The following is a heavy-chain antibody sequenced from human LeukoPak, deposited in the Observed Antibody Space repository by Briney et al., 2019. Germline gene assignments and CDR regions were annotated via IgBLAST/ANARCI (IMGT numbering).Heavy chain of an antibody. CDR3: ARGPFGRFLEWYYFDY. CDR2: ISAYNGNT. J-gene: IGHJ4*02. Sequence: ASVRVSCKASGYTFTSYGISWVRQAPGQGLEWMGWISAYNGNTNYAQKLQGRVTMTTDTSTSTAYMELRSLRSDDTAVYYCARGPFGRFLEWYYFDYWGQGTLVTVSS. V-gene: IGHV1-18*01. D-gene: IGHD3-3*01. CDR1: GYTFTSYG.